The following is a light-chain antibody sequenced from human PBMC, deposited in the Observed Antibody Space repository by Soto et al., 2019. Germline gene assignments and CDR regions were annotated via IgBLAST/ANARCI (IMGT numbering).Light chain of an antibody. CDR2: SNV. CDR3: AAWDGSPNGWV. V-gene: IGLV1-44*01. J-gene: IGLJ3*02. Sequence: QSVLTQAPLVSGTPGQRVTISCSGSSSNIGSNTVSWYQQVPGTAPKVLIYSNVQRPSGVPDRFSGSKSGTSASLAIGGLQSEDEADYYCAAWDGSPNGWVFGGGTKLTVL. CDR1: SSNIGSNT.